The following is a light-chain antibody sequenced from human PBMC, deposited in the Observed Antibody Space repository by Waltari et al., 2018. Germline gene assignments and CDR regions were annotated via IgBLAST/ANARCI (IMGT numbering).Light chain of an antibody. CDR1: QDITNS. V-gene: IGKV1-NL1*01. CDR3: QQYYSTPR. J-gene: IGKJ1*01. CDR2: AAS. Sequence: DIQMTQSPSSLSASVGDRVTITCRASQDITNSLTWYQQKPGKAPKLLLSAASRLESGVPSRFSGSGSGTDYTLTISSLQPEDFATYYGQQYYSTPRFGQGTKVEIK.